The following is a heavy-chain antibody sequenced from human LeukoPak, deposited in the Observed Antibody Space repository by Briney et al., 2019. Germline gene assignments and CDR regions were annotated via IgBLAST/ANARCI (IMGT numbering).Heavy chain of an antibody. CDR3: ARDFNSAFDY. D-gene: IGHD4-11*01. CDR2: IYYSGST. CDR1: GASISSSSYY. Sequence: SETLSLTCTVSGASISSSSYYWGWLRQPPGKGLEWIGSIYYSGSTYYNPSLKSRVTISVDTSKNQFSLKLSSVTAADTAVYYCARDFNSAFDYWGQGTLVTVSS. V-gene: IGHV4-39*07. J-gene: IGHJ4*02.